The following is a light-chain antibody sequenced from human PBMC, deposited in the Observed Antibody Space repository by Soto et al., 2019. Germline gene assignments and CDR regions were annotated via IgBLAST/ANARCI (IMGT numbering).Light chain of an antibody. CDR2: DAS. V-gene: IGKV3D-20*02. J-gene: IGKJ5*01. CDR3: QQRSNWQIT. Sequence: EIVLTQSPGTLSLSPGERATLSCRASQSFNSIYLAWYQQKPGQAPRLLIYDASNRATGIPARFSGSGSGTDFTLTISSLEPEDFAVYYCQQRSNWQITFGQGTRLEI. CDR1: QSFNSIY.